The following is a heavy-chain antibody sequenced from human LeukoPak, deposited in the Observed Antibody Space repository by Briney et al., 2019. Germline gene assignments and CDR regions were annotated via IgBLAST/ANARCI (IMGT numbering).Heavy chain of an antibody. CDR1: SGSISTSNYY. Sequence: PSETLSLTCTVSSGSISTSNYYWGWVRQPPGKALEWIGNIFYRGSTNYNPSLKSRVTTSVDTSKNQFSLKLSSVTAADTAVYYCARAYGYSYDYYYYMDVWGKGTTVTVSS. CDR2: IFYRGST. D-gene: IGHD5-18*01. CDR3: ARAYGYSYDYYYYMDV. V-gene: IGHV4-61*05. J-gene: IGHJ6*03.